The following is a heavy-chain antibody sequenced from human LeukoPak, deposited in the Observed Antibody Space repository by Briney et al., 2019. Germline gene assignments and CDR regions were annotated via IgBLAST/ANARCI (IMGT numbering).Heavy chain of an antibody. CDR2: IYSSGRI. CDR1: GGSISDYY. J-gene: IGHJ5*02. Sequence: SETLSLTCTVSGGSISDYYWSWIRQPAGKGLEWIGRIYSSGRINYNLSLKSRVTISVDTSKNQFSLRLSSVTAADTAVYYCARDLGGTYSSESWFDPWGQGTLVTVSS. D-gene: IGHD1-26*01. V-gene: IGHV4-4*07. CDR3: ARDLGGTYSSESWFDP.